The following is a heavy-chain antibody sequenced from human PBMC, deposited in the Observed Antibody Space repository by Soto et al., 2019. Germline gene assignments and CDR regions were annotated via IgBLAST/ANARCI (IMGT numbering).Heavy chain of an antibody. CDR3: ARARLDTPALDY. D-gene: IGHD2-2*01. V-gene: IGHV3-30-3*01. J-gene: IGHJ4*02. CDR1: GFTFSIYA. Sequence: QVQLVESGGGVVQPGRSLRLSCAASGFTFSIYAMHWVRQTPGKGLEWVVVISYDGSNKYYADSVKGRFTISRDNSKNTRYLQMNSLRAEDTAVYYCARARLDTPALDYWGQGTLVTVSP. CDR2: ISYDGSNK.